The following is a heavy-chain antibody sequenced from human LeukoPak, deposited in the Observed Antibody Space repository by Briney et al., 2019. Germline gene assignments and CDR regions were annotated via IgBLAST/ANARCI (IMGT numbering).Heavy chain of an antibody. CDR3: ARNPSQLLANWFDP. V-gene: IGHV4-31*03. Sequence: KPSQTLSLTCTVSGGSISSGGYYWSWIRQHXGKGLEWIGYIYYSGSTYYNPSLKSRVTISVDTSKNQFSLKLSSVTAADTAVYYCARNPSQLLANWFDPWGQGTLVTVSS. D-gene: IGHD2-2*01. J-gene: IGHJ5*02. CDR2: IYYSGST. CDR1: GGSISSGGYY.